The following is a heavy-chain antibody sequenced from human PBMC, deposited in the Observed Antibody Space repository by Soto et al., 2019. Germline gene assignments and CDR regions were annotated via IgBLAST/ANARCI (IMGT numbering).Heavy chain of an antibody. J-gene: IGHJ6*04. CDR1: GGSISSGDYY. D-gene: IGHD3-10*01. CDR3: ARSRITDMDV. Sequence: QVQLQESGPGLVKPSQTLSLTCTVSGGSISSGDYYWSCIRQPPGKGLEWIGYIYYSGSTYYNPSLKSRVTISVDPSTNQFSRKLSSVTAADTAVYDCARSRITDMDVWGKGTTVTVSS. V-gene: IGHV4-30-4*01. CDR2: IYYSGST.